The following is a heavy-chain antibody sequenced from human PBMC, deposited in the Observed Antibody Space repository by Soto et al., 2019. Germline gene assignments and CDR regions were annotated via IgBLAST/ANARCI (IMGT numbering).Heavy chain of an antibody. D-gene: IGHD6-13*01. CDR2: ISYDGSNK. Sequence: LRLSCAASGFTFSSYGMHWVRQAPGKGLEWVAVISYDGSNKYYADSVKGRFTISRDNSKNTLYLQMNSLRAEDTAVYYCAKGQQLNLFDYWGQGTLVTVSS. CDR3: AKGQQLNLFDY. CDR1: GFTFSSYG. J-gene: IGHJ4*02. V-gene: IGHV3-30*18.